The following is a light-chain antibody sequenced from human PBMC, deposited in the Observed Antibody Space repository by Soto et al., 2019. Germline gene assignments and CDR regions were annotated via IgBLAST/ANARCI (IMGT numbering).Light chain of an antibody. CDR1: QSVSSSY. CDR3: QQYGSSPMYA. CDR2: GAS. V-gene: IGKV3-20*01. Sequence: EIVLTQSPGTLSLSPGERATLSCRASQSVSSSYLAWYQQKPGQAPRLLIYGASGRATGIPDMFSGSGYGTDSTLTISRIEPEDVAVDYCQQYGSSPMYAFGQVTKLEIK. J-gene: IGKJ2*01.